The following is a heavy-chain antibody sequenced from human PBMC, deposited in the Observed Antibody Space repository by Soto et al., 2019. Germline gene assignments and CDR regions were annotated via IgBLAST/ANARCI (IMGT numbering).Heavy chain of an antibody. Sequence: ASVEVSCKVSGYTLTELAMHWVLQAPGKGLEWMGGFDPEDGETIYAQKFQGRVTMTEDTSTDTAYMELSSLRSEDTAVYYCATGYSAARDFSIEYAFDIWGQGTMVTVSS. V-gene: IGHV1-24*01. CDR1: GYTLTELA. J-gene: IGHJ3*02. CDR3: ATGYSAARDFSIEYAFDI. CDR2: FDPEDGET. D-gene: IGHD6-6*01.